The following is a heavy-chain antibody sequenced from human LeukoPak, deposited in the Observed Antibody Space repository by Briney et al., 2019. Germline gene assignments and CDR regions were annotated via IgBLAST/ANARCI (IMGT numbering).Heavy chain of an antibody. J-gene: IGHJ6*02. CDR2: INHSGST. Sequence: SETLSLTCAVYGGSFSGYYWSWIRQPPGKGLEWTGEINHSGSTNYNPSLKSRVTISVDTSKNQFSLKLSSVTAADTAVYYCARRVFFPYGMDVWGQGTTVTVSS. V-gene: IGHV4-34*01. CDR3: ARRVFFPYGMDV. D-gene: IGHD2/OR15-2a*01. CDR1: GGSFSGYY.